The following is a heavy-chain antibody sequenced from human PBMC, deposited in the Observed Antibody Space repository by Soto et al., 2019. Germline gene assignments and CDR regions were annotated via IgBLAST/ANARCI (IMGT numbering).Heavy chain of an antibody. CDR1: GFTFSSYG. V-gene: IGHV3-30*03. CDR2: ISYDGSNK. CDR3: AARLAGQGDY. D-gene: IGHD6-19*01. Sequence: QVQLVESGGGVVQPGRSLRLSCAASGFTFSSYGMHWVRQAPGKGLEWVAVISYDGSNKDYADSVKGRFTISRDNSKNTLYLQMNSLRAEDTAVYYCAARLAGQGDYWGQGTLVTVSS. J-gene: IGHJ4*02.